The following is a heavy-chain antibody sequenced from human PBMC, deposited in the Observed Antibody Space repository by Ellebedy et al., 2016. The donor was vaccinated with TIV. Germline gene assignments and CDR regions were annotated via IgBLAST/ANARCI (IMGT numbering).Heavy chain of an antibody. CDR1: GFTLSTYS. V-gene: IGHV3-21*01. Sequence: GESLKISCVVSGFTLSTYSMNWVLQAPGKGLEWVSSINAGGSHIYYADSVKGRFTISRDTANGPVYLEMNRLRADDTALYYCVRARSPFSLLGGNSGFDVWGQGTTVTVSS. J-gene: IGHJ6*02. D-gene: IGHD1-26*01. CDR3: VRARSPFSLLGGNSGFDV. CDR2: INAGGSHI.